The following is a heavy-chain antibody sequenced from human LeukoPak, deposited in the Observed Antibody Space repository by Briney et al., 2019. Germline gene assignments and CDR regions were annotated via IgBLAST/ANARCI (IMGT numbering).Heavy chain of an antibody. CDR2: IYYSGST. V-gene: IGHV4-59*01. J-gene: IGHJ3*02. Sequence: SETLSLTCTVSGGSISSYYWSWIRQPPGKGLEWIGYIYYSGSTNYNPSLKSRVTISVDTSKNQFSLKLSSVTAADTAVYYCARGAVTTGGLGAFDIWGQGTMVTVSS. CDR3: ARGAVTTGGLGAFDI. D-gene: IGHD4-17*01. CDR1: GGSISSYY.